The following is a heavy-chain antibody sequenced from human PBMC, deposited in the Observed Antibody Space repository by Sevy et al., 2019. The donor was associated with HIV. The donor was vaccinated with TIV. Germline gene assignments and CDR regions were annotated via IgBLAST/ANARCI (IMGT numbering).Heavy chain of an antibody. CDR2: IYYSGST. D-gene: IGHD3-22*01. V-gene: IGHV4-59*01. CDR3: ARDRSSGYTDS. J-gene: IGHJ4*02. CDR1: GDSISNYY. Sequence: SETLSLTCTVSGDSISNYYWSWIRQPPGKGLERIGYIYYSGSTNYNPSLKSRVTISVDTSKNQFSLKLSSVTAADTAVYYCARDRSSGYTDSWGQGTLVTVSS.